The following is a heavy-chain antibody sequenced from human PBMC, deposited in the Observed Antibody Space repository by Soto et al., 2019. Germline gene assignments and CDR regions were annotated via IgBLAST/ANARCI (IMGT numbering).Heavy chain of an antibody. J-gene: IGHJ6*02. CDR2: IIPIFGTA. CDR1: GGTFSSYA. CDR3: ARGPFLRLGEPQYGMDV. Sequence: ASVKVSCKASGGTFSSYAISWVRQAPGQGLEWMGGIIPIFGTANYAQKFQGRVTITADESTSTAYMELSSLRSEDTAVYYCARGPFLRLGEPQYGMDVWGQGTTVTVSS. D-gene: IGHD3-16*01. V-gene: IGHV1-69*13.